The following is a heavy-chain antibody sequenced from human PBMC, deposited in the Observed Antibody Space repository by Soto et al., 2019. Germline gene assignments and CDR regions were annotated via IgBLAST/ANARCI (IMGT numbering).Heavy chain of an antibody. CDR3: ARDRRLSPYCSSTSCSAGFDY. CDR2: IWYDGSNK. V-gene: IGHV3-33*01. J-gene: IGHJ4*02. D-gene: IGHD2-2*01. CDR1: GFTFSSYG. Sequence: QVQLVESGGGVVQPGRSLRLSCAASGFTFSSYGMHWVRQAPGKGLEWVAVIWYDGSNKYYADSVKGRFTISRDNSKNTLYLQMNSLRAEDTAVYYCARDRRLSPYCSSTSCSAGFDYWGQGTLVTVSS.